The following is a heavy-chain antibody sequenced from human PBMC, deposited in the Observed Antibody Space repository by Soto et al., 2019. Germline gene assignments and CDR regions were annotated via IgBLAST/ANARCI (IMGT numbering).Heavy chain of an antibody. J-gene: IGHJ4*02. V-gene: IGHV4-59*08. Sequence: SETLSLTCTVSGGSISSYYWNWIRQPPGKGLEWIGYIYYRGNTNYNPSLKSRVTISVDTSKNQFSLKLSSVTAADTAVYYCARQPGYYDILTGYSTYYFDYWGQGTPIT. CDR1: GGSISSYY. CDR3: ARQPGYYDILTGYSTYYFDY. D-gene: IGHD3-9*01. CDR2: IYYRGNT.